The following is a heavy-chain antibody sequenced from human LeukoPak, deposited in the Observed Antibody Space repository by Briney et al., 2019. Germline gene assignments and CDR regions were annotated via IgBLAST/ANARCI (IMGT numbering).Heavy chain of an antibody. Sequence: GGSLRLSCAASGFTFSSYWMSWVRQAPGKGLEWVANIKQDGGEKYYVDSVKGRFTISRDNAKNSLYLQMNSLRAEDTAVYYCARDPLAYYYDSSGCYFDYWGQGTLVTVSS. D-gene: IGHD3-22*01. J-gene: IGHJ4*02. CDR2: IKQDGGEK. CDR3: ARDPLAYYYDSSGCYFDY. V-gene: IGHV3-7*01. CDR1: GFTFSSYW.